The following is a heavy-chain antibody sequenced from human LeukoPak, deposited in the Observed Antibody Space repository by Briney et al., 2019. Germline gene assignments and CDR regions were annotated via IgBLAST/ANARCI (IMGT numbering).Heavy chain of an antibody. CDR3: AREASSGWLDY. CDR1: GFTFSSYA. D-gene: IGHD6-19*01. J-gene: IGHJ4*02. CDR2: ISYDGNNK. V-gene: IGHV3-30-3*01. Sequence: GRSLRLSCAASGFTFSSYAMHWVRQAPGKGLEWVAVISYDGNNKYYADSVKGRFTISRDNSKNTLYLQMNSLRAEDTAVYYCAREASSGWLDYWGQGTLVTVSS.